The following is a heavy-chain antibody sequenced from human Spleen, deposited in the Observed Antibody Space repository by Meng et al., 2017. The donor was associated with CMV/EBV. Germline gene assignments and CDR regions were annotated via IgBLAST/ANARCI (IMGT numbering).Heavy chain of an antibody. CDR1: GGSFSCYY. D-gene: IGHD2-2*01. J-gene: IGHJ4*02. V-gene: IGHV4-34*01. CDR2: INHSGST. CDR3: ARGRSSGIVVVPAANFDY. Sequence: QAQVPQRGAGLLTPAYTLSLTCPVNGGSFSCYYWSWIRQPPGKGLEWIGEINHSGSTNYTPSLKSRVTISVDTSKNQFSLKLSSVTAADTAVYYCARGRSSGIVVVPAANFDYWGQGTLVTVSS.